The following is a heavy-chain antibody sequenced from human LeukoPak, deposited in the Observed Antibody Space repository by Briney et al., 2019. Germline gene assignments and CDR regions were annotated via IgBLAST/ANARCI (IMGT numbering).Heavy chain of an antibody. CDR3: ARHPSYTRGWPLDY. CDR2: IYLGDSDT. J-gene: IGHJ4*02. CDR1: GFTSTNSW. D-gene: IGHD6-19*01. Sequence: GESLKISCKGSGFTSTNSWIAWVRQVPGKGLEWMGIIYLGDSDTRYSPSFQGQVTISADKSITTAYPQWSSLKASDTAIYYCARHPSYTRGWPLDYWGQGTLVTVSS. V-gene: IGHV5-51*01.